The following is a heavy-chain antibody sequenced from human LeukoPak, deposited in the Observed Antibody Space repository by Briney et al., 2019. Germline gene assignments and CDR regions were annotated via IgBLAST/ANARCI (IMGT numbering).Heavy chain of an antibody. CDR2: INAGNGNT. CDR3: ARLGDSGYCSSTSCYDAFDI. V-gene: IGHV1-3*01. CDR1: GYTFTSYA. Sequence: ASVKVSCKASGYTFTSYAMHWVRQAPGQRLEWMGWINAGNGNTKYSQKFQGRVTITRDTSASTAYMELSSLRSEDTAVYYCARLGDSGYCSSTSCYDAFDIWGQGTMVTVSS. D-gene: IGHD2-2*01. J-gene: IGHJ3*02.